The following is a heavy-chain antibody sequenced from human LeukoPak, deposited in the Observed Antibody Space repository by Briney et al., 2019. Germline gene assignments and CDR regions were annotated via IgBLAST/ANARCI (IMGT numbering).Heavy chain of an antibody. V-gene: IGHV3-7*03. CDR3: AKGRTTVTKLSYFDY. J-gene: IGHJ4*02. D-gene: IGHD4-17*01. Sequence: GGSLRLSCAGSGLSFSSYWMSWVRQAPGKGLEWVANIKQDGSDKYYVDSVKGRFTISRDNAKNSLYLQMNSLRAEDMALYYCAKGRTTVTKLSYFDYWGQGTLVTVSS. CDR2: IKQDGSDK. CDR1: GLSFSSYW.